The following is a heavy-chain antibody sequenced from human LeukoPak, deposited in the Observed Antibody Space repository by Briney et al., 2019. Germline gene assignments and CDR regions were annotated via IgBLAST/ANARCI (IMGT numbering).Heavy chain of an antibody. CDR1: GYPISSGYY. V-gene: IGHV4-38-2*01. CDR3: ARMLDWSGYSGDY. Sequence: PSETLSLTCAVSGYPISSGYYWGWIRQPPGKGLEWIGSIYHSGSTYYNPSLKSRVTISVDTSKNQFSLKLSSVTAADTAVYYCARMLDWSGYSGDYWGQGTLVTVSS. D-gene: IGHD3-3*01. J-gene: IGHJ4*02. CDR2: IYHSGST.